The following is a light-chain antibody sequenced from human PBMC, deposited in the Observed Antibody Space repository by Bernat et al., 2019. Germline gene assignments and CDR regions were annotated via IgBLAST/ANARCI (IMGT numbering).Light chain of an antibody. Sequence: AIQMTQSPSSLSASVGDRVTITCRASQDIGNELGWYQQKPGKAPKLLIYSASTLQSGVPTRFSGSGSGRDFTLTVSRLRPEDFATYYCLQDNIYPLTFDGGTKVEIK. CDR1: QDIGNE. V-gene: IGKV1-6*01. J-gene: IGKJ4*01. CDR3: LQDNIYPLT. CDR2: SAS.